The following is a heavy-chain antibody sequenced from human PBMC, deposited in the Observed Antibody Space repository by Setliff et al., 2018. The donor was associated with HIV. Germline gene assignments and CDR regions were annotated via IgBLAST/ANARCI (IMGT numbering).Heavy chain of an antibody. J-gene: IGHJ6*03. D-gene: IGHD3-10*01. CDR1: GGSISTSRYY. CDR2: INYRGNT. CDR3: ASLNGSESPYIYYYYMDV. V-gene: IGHV4-39*01. Sequence: GGSISTSRYYWGWIRQPPGKGLEWIGSINYRGNTYYNPSLTSRAAIFVDTSKNQISLKLSSVTAADTAVYYCASLNGSESPYIYYYYMDVWGKGTTVTSP.